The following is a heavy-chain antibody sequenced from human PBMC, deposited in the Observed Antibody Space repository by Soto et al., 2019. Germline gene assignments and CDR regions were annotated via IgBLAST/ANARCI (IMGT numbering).Heavy chain of an antibody. CDR3: ARDGSHYDVDY. J-gene: IGHJ4*02. CDR2: IWNDGTTT. CDR1: GFSFSPSG. D-gene: IGHD4-4*01. V-gene: IGHV3-33*01. Sequence: LVESGGGVAQPGRSLRLSCATSGFSFSPSGMHWVRQAPGKGLEWLAIIWNDGTTTYYADSVKGRFTISRDNSKNTLYLQMNSLRDEDTAVYYCARDGSHYDVDYWGQGPLVPVSS.